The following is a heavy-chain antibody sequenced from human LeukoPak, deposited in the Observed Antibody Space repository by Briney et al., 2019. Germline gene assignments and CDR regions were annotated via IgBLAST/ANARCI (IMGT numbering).Heavy chain of an antibody. J-gene: IGHJ4*02. V-gene: IGHV3-23*01. CDR3: AKEIDRYGLNGFDY. Sequence: GGSLRLSCGTSGFTFSSHAMSWVRQAPGKGLEWVSGMAGSGASTYYADSVKGRFTISRDNSKKTVYLQMNSLRAEDTAVYYCAKEIDRYGLNGFDYWGQGTLVTVSS. CDR1: GFTFSSHA. D-gene: IGHD5-18*01. CDR2: MAGSGAST.